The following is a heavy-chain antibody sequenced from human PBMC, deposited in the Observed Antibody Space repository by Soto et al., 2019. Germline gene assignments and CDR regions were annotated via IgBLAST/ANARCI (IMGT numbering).Heavy chain of an antibody. CDR1: GGSINTGGYF. CDR3: ARDYPYYYYNSGYSGYFDY. Sequence: PSETLSLTCTVSGGSINTGGYFWTWIRQHPGKGLEWIGYIASSGSTYYNPSLKGRLTIAADASENQFSLRLTSVAAADTAVYYCARDYPYYYYNSGYSGYFDYWGQGTLVTVSS. CDR2: IASSGST. V-gene: IGHV4-31*03. D-gene: IGHD3-22*01. J-gene: IGHJ4*02.